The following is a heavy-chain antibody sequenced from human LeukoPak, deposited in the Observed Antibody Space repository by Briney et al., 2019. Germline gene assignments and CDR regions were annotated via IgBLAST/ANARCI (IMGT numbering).Heavy chain of an antibody. CDR3: ARVLGGAFDI. CDR1: GGSISSHY. D-gene: IGHD2/OR15-2a*01. CDR2: IYYSGST. J-gene: IGHJ3*02. Sequence: SETLSLTCTVSGGSISSHYWSWIRQPPGKGLEWIGYIYYSGSTNYNPSLKSRVTISVDTSKNQFSLKLSSVTAVDTAVYYCARVLGGAFDIWGQGTMVTVSS. V-gene: IGHV4-59*11.